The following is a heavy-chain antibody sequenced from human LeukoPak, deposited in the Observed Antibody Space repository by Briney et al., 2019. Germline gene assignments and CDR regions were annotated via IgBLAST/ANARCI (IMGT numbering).Heavy chain of an antibody. V-gene: IGHV4-4*09. CDR3: ARFHSGPGGWYVLWYFDL. CDR1: GDSVTSFY. Sequence: SETLSLTCTVSGDSVTSFYWSWIRQPPGKGLEWIGYIYNSENTKYNSSLESRVTMSVDTSKNQLFLKLSSVTAADTAVYYCARFHSGPGGWYVLWYFDLWGRGTLVTVSS. D-gene: IGHD6-19*01. CDR2: IYNSENT. J-gene: IGHJ2*01.